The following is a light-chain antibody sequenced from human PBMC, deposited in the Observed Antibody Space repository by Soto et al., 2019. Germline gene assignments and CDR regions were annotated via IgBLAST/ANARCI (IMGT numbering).Light chain of an antibody. CDR1: SDNIGRFSL. V-gene: IGLV2-14*01. CDR2: ELT. CDR3: SSYETTSRSL. J-gene: IGLJ1*01. Sequence: QSALTQPASVSGSPGQSITISCTGTSDNIGRFSLVSWYQQHPGKAPKLLIYELTKRPSGISDRFSGSKSGNTASLTNSVLQAEYEADYYCSSYETTSRSLFGTGTKLTVL.